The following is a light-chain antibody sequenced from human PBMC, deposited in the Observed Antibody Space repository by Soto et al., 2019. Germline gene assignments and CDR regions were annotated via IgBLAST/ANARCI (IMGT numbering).Light chain of an antibody. CDR3: QSYDSSLSGVV. CDR1: SSNIGAGYD. V-gene: IGLV1-40*01. CDR2: GNS. J-gene: IGLJ2*01. Sequence: QSVLTQPHSVSGAPGQRVTISCTGSSSNIGAGYDVHWYQQLPGTAPKLLIYGNSNRPSGVPDRFSGSKSGTSASLAITGLQAEDEAYYYCQSYDSSLSGVVFGGGTKLTVL.